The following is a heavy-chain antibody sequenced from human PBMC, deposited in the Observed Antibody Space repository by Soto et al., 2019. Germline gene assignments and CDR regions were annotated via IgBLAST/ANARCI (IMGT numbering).Heavy chain of an antibody. CDR2: ISYDGSNK. D-gene: IGHD1-26*01. CDR3: AKGSYSGIYSDFDY. Sequence: VQLVESGGGVVQPGRSLRLSCAASGFTFSSYGMYWVRQAPGKGLEWVAVISYDGSNKYYADSVKGRFTISRDNSKNTLYLQMNSLRAEDTAVYYCAKGSYSGIYSDFDYWGQGTLVTVSS. J-gene: IGHJ4*02. V-gene: IGHV3-30*18. CDR1: GFTFSSYG.